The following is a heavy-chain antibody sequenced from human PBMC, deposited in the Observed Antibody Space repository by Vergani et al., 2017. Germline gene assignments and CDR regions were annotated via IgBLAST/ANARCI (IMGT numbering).Heavy chain of an antibody. CDR1: GYIFKNYY. CDR3: ASSIGYXAGATCRAYYFDH. Sequence: VQLVQSGAEVRKPGASVTVSCTASGYIFKNYYIHWLRQAPGQAFEWMGILNPTTGHTTSAQKFMGRVDMTRDPSTDTSTRTVQMTLSSLRSEDTAVYYCASSIGYXAGATCRAYYFDHWGQGTRVTVSS. J-gene: IGHJ5*02. D-gene: IGHD2-21*01. CDR2: LNPTTGHT. V-gene: IGHV1-46*02.